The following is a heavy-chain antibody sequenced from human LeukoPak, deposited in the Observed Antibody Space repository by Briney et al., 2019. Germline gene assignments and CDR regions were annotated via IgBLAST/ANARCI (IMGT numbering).Heavy chain of an antibody. J-gene: IGHJ6*03. CDR3: ARDQLELAYYYYYYMDV. D-gene: IGHD1-7*01. CDR1: GYTFTSYG. CDR2: ISAYNGNT. Sequence: GASVKVSCKASGYTFTSYGISLVRQAPGQGLEWMGWISAYNGNTNYAQKLQSRVTMTTDTSTSTAYMELRSLRSDDTAVYYCARDQLELAYYYYYYMDVWGKGTTVTVSS. V-gene: IGHV1-18*01.